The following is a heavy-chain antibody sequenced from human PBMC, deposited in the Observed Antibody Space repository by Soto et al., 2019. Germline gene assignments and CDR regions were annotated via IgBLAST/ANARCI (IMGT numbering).Heavy chain of an antibody. CDR1: GYSFTSYW. J-gene: IGHJ4*02. V-gene: IGHV5-51*01. CDR2: IYPGDSDT. Sequence: AEAMKISCKGSGYSFTSYWIGWVRQMPGKGLEWMGIIYPGDSDTRYSPSFQGQVTISADKSISTAYLQWSSLKASDTAVYYCARARNFFDYCGQGTLVTVSS. CDR3: ARARNFFDY. D-gene: IGHD6-6*01.